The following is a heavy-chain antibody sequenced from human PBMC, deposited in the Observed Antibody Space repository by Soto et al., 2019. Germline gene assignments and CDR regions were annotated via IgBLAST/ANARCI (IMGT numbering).Heavy chain of an antibody. CDR3: AKSPHVILIGSAFDY. Sequence: PGGSLRLSCAASGFTFDDYAMHWVRQGPGKGLEWVSGISWNSGGIGYADSVKGRFTISRDNAKNSLYLQMDRLRPEDTAFYYCAKSPHVILIGSAFDYWGQGTLVTVSS. CDR2: ISWNSGGI. CDR1: GFTFDDYA. D-gene: IGHD3-9*01. V-gene: IGHV3-9*01. J-gene: IGHJ4*02.